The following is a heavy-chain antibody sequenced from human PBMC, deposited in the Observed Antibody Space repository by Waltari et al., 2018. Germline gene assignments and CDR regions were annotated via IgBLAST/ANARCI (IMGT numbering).Heavy chain of an antibody. CDR1: GYSISSGYY. J-gene: IGHJ4*02. CDR3: ARLRDYDPDY. Sequence: QVQLQESGPGLVKPSETLSLTCAVSGYSISSGYYWGWIRQPPGKGLEWIGSIYHSGRTYSNPSLKSRVTISVDTSKNQFSLKLSSVTAADTAVYYCARLRDYDPDYWGQGTLVTVSS. CDR2: IYHSGRT. D-gene: IGHD4-17*01. V-gene: IGHV4-38-2*01.